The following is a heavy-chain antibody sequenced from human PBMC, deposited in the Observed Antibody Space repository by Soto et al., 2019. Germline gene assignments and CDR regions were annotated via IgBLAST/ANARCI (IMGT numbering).Heavy chain of an antibody. CDR1: WFNVSSNY. V-gene: IGHV3-53*01. D-gene: IGHD3-22*01. CDR3: ARNYYDSGGGFDY. CDR2: INSGGST. J-gene: IGHJ4*02. Sequence: GGSPRLSCAAPWFNVSSNYMSWVRPVPGKGLEWVLVINSGGSTYYADSVKGRFTISRDNSKNTLYLQMNSLRAEDTALFYCARNYYDSGGGFDYWGQGTLVTVSS.